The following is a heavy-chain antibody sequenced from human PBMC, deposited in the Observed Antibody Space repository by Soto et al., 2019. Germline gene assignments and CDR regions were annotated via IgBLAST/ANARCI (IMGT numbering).Heavy chain of an antibody. CDR1: GLIFSDYH. Sequence: GGSLRLSCAASGLIFSDYHMDWVRQAPGKGLEWVGRIRRKANSYTTEYAASVKGRFTISRDDSKNSLYLQMNSLKSEDTAVYYCAKSDTALSYGFDPWGQGTVVTVSS. D-gene: IGHD5-18*01. V-gene: IGHV3-72*01. J-gene: IGHJ5*02. CDR2: IRRKANSYTT. CDR3: AKSDTALSYGFDP.